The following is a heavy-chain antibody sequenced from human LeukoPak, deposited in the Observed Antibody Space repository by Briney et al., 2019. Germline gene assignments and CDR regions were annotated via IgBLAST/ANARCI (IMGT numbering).Heavy chain of an antibody. D-gene: IGHD1-26*01. CDR1: GYTFTSYG. V-gene: IGHV1-18*01. CDR2: ISAYNGNT. J-gene: IGHJ6*02. CDR3: ARVHRVGATTEVYYYYYGMDV. Sequence: ASVKVSCKASGYTFTSYGISWVRQAPGQGVEWMGWISAYNGNTNYAQKLQGRVTMTTDTSTSTAYMELRSLRSDDTAVYYCARVHRVGATTEVYYYYYGMDVWGQGTTVTVSS.